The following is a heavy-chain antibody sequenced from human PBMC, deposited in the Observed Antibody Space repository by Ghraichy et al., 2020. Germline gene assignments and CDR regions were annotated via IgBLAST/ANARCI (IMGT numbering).Heavy chain of an antibody. CDR1: GFTFSSYG. V-gene: IGHV3-30*18. CDR3: AKGVYYDFWSGPSFDY. CDR2: ISYDGSNK. J-gene: IGHJ4*02. D-gene: IGHD3-3*01. Sequence: GGSLRLSCAASGFTFSSYGMHWVRQAPGKGLEWVAVISYDGSNKYYADSVKGRFTISRDNSKNTLYLQMNSLRDEDTAVYYCAKGVYYDFWSGPSFDYWGQGTLVTVSS.